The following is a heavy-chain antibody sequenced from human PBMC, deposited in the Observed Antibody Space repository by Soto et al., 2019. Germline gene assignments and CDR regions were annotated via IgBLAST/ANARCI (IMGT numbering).Heavy chain of an antibody. CDR2: IHYSGST. Sequence: QLQLQESGPGLVKPTETLSLTCSVSGYSMSTSSYHWGCIRQTPGKGLEWIGTIHYSGSTYYNPALKSRVIISLDTSENQFALKLSSVTAEDKDVSYCTKYNSGYCDYWGHGTLVTVSS. D-gene: IGHD3-22*01. J-gene: IGHJ4*01. V-gene: IGHV4-39*01. CDR3: TKYNSGYCDY. CDR1: GYSMSTSSYH.